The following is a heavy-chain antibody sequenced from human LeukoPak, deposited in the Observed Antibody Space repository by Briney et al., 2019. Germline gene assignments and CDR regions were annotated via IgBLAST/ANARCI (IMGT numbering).Heavy chain of an antibody. Sequence: ASVKVSCKASGYTSTSYGISWVRQAPGQGLEWMGWISAYNGNTNYAQKLQGRVTMTTDTSTSTAYMELSSLRSEDTAVYYCARGPLLRFLEWSLYYYMDVWGKGTTVTVSS. J-gene: IGHJ6*03. D-gene: IGHD3-3*01. CDR1: GYTSTSYG. CDR2: ISAYNGNT. V-gene: IGHV1-18*01. CDR3: ARGPLLRFLEWSLYYYMDV.